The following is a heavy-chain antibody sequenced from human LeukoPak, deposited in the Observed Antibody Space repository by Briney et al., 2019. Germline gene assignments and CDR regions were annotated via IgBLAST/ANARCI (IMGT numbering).Heavy chain of an antibody. V-gene: IGHV1-2*02. Sequence: ASVKVSCKASGYTFTGYYMHWVRQAPGQGLEWMGWINPNSGGTNYAQKFQGRVTMTRDTSISTAYMELSRLRSDDTAVNYCARVGFFDSSGYYGYWGQGTLVTVSS. J-gene: IGHJ4*02. CDR3: ARVGFFDSSGYYGY. CDR2: INPNSGGT. CDR1: GYTFTGYY. D-gene: IGHD3-22*01.